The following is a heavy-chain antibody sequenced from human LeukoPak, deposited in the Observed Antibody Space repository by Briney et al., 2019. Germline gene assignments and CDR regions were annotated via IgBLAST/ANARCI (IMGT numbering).Heavy chain of an antibody. CDR1: GFTFRSYG. CDR2: IRYDESNK. V-gene: IGHV3-30*02. CDR3: AKDSYYYYIDV. Sequence: GESLGLSCAASGFTFRSYGMHWVRQAPGKGLEWVTFIRYDESNKYYTDSVKGRFTISRDNSKNTLYLQMNSLRTEDTAVYYCAKDSYYYYIDVWGKGTTVTVSS. J-gene: IGHJ6*03.